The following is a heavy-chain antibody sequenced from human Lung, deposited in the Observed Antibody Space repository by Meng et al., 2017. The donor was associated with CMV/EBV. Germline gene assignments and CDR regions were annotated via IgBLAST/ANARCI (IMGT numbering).Heavy chain of an antibody. CDR1: GFTFSSYN. CDR2: ISTSSSIM. J-gene: IGHJ4*02. V-gene: IGHV3-48*04. CDR3: ASVFGVFDY. Sequence: SCAAPGFTFSSYNMNWVRQAPGKGLEWVSYISTSSSIMYYADSVKGRFTISRDNAKNSLYLQMNSLRAEDTAVYYCASVFGVFDYWGQGPLVTVSS. D-gene: IGHD3-16*01.